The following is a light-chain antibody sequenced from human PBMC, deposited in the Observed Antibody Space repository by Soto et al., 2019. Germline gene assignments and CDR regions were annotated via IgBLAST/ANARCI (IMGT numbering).Light chain of an antibody. CDR3: SSYTSSSTL. CDR2: EVT. V-gene: IGLV2-14*01. Sequence: QSVLAKPASVSGSPGPSITLSCTGTSSDVGAYIYVSWYQHHPGKAPKVMIYEVTNRPSGVSDRFSGSKSGNTASLTISGLQAEDEADYYCSSYTSSSTLFGTGTKVTVL. CDR1: SSDVGAYIY. J-gene: IGLJ1*01.